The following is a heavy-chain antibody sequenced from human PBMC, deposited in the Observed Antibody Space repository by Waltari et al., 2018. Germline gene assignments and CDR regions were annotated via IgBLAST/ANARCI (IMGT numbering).Heavy chain of an antibody. Sequence: EEQLLQSGGGLVQPGGSLRLSCAASGFTFTTYAMSWVRQAPGKGLEGVSGFNGRDGGAYYADSVKGRFTISSDNSRNTLYLQMNSLRAEDTAVYYCAKLRNYGTTWAGAFDCWGQGTLVTVSS. CDR2: FNGRDGGA. CDR3: AKLRNYGTTWAGAFDC. CDR1: GFTFTTYA. V-gene: IGHV3-23*01. D-gene: IGHD3-10*01. J-gene: IGHJ4*02.